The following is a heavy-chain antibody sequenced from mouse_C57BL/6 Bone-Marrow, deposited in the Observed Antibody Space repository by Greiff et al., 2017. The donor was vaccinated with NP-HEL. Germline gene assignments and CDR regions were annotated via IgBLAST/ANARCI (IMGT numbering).Heavy chain of an antibody. Sequence: EVQLKQSGPELVKPGASVKISCKASGYSFTGYYMNWVKQSPEKSLEWIGEINPSTGGTTYNQKFKAKATLTVDKSSSTAYMQLKSLTSEDSAVYYCARWLYYFDYWGQGTTLTVSS. CDR3: ARWLYYFDY. CDR1: GYSFTGYY. J-gene: IGHJ2*01. V-gene: IGHV1-42*01. D-gene: IGHD2-2*01. CDR2: INPSTGGT.